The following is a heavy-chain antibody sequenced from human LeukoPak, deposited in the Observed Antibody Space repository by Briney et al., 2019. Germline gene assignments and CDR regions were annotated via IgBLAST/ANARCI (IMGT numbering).Heavy chain of an antibody. Sequence: KAGGSLRLSCAASGFTFSSYSMNWVRQAPGKGLEWVSSISSSSSYIYYADSVKGRFTISRDNAKNSLYLQMNSLRAEDTALYYCAKGYGPFYYYYMDVWGKGTTVTVSS. CDR2: ISSSSSYI. J-gene: IGHJ6*03. CDR1: GFTFSSYS. D-gene: IGHD3-16*01. V-gene: IGHV3-21*04. CDR3: AKGYGPFYYYYMDV.